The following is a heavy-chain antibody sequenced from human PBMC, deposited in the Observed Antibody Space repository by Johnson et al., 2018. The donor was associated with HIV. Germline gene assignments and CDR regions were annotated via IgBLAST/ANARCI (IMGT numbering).Heavy chain of an antibody. CDR1: AFTFSRCG. CDR2: IRYDGSNK. J-gene: IGHJ3*02. V-gene: IGHV3-30*02. CDR3: GGGARGDLEWLLSGHAFDI. D-gene: IGHD3-3*01. Sequence: QVQLVESGGGVVQSGGSLRLSCAASAFTFSRCGMHWVRQAPGKGLEWVSFIRYDGSNKYYADSVKGRFTISRDNSKNMLYLQMNSLRAEDTAVYYCGGGARGDLEWLLSGHAFDIWGQGTLVTVSS.